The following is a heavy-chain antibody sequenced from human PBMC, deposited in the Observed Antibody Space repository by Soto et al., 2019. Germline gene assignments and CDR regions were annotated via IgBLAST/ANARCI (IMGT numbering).Heavy chain of an antibody. D-gene: IGHD2-2*02. V-gene: IGHV1-18*04. CDR3: ATYIVVVPAAIVDHDAFDI. CDR2: ISAYNGNT. J-gene: IGHJ3*02. CDR1: GYTFTSYG. Sequence: ASVKVSCKASGYTFTSYGISWVRQAPGQGREWMGWISAYNGNTNYAQKLQGRVTMTTDTSTSTAYMELRSLRSDDTAVYYCATYIVVVPAAIVDHDAFDIWGQGTMVTVSS.